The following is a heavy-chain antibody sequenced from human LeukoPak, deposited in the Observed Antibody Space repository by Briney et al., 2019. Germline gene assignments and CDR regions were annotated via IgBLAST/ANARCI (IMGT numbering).Heavy chain of an antibody. CDR2: ISSSSSYI. Sequence: PGGSLRLSCAASGFTFSSYSMDWVRQAPGKGLEWVSSISSSSSYIYYADSVKGRFTISRDNAKNSLYLQMNSLRAEDTVVYYCARATWDSDAFDIWGQGTMVTVSS. CDR1: GFTFSSYS. J-gene: IGHJ3*02. CDR3: ARATWDSDAFDI. D-gene: IGHD1-26*01. V-gene: IGHV3-21*01.